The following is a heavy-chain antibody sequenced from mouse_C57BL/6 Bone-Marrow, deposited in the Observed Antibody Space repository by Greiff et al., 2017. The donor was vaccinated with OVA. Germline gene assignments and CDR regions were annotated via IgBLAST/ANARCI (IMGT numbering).Heavy chain of an antibody. CDR3: ARNDITTVVAGSYYAMDY. Sequence: VQVVESGPGLVQPSQSLSITCTVSGFSLTSYGVHWVRQSPGKGLEWLGVIWSGGSTDYNAAFISRLSISKDNSKSQVFFKMNSLQADDTAIYYCARNDITTVVAGSYYAMDYWGQGTSVTVSS. J-gene: IGHJ4*01. D-gene: IGHD1-1*01. CDR1: GFSLTSYG. V-gene: IGHV2-2*01. CDR2: IWSGGST.